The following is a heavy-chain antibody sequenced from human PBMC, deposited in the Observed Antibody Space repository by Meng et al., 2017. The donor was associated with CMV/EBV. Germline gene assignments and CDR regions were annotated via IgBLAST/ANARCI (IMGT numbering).Heavy chain of an antibody. J-gene: IGHJ5*02. V-gene: IGHV4-34*09. Sequence: QVKLQESGPGLVKPSQTLSLTCSVYGGSFSGYYWSWIRQPPGKGLEWIGEINHSGSTNYNPSLKSRVTISVDTSKNQFSLKLSSVTAADTAVYYCARGGNWFDPWGQGTLVTVSS. CDR3: ARGGNWFDP. CDR1: GGSFSGYY. CDR2: INHSGST.